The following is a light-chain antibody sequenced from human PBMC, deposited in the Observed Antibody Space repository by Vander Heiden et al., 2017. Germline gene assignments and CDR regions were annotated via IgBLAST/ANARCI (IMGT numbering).Light chain of an antibody. CDR2: AAS. J-gene: IGKJ4*01. CDR1: QSISSY. Sequence: DIQMTQSPSSLSASVGDRVTITCRASQSISSYLNWYQQKPGKAPKLLIYAASSLQSGVPSRFSGSGSGTEFTLTISSLQPEDFATYYCQQSDSTPGTFGGGTKVEIK. CDR3: QQSDSTPGT. V-gene: IGKV1-39*01.